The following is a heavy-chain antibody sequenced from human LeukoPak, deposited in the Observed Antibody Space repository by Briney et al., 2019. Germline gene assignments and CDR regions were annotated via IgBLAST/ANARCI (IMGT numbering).Heavy chain of an antibody. Sequence: SETLSLTCTVSGGSISSGGYYWSWIRQHPGKGLEWIGYIYYSGSTYYNPSLKSRVTISVDTSKNQFSLKLSSVTAADTAVYYCARGRRQFITGTTYHWFDPWGQGTLVTVSS. J-gene: IGHJ5*02. V-gene: IGHV4-31*03. D-gene: IGHD1-20*01. CDR1: GGSISSGGYY. CDR2: IYYSGST. CDR3: ARGRRQFITGTTYHWFDP.